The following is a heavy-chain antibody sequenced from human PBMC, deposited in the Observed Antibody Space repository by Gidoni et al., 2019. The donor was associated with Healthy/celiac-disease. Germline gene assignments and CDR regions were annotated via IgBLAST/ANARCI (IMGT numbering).Heavy chain of an antibody. CDR2: IKQDGSEK. CDR1: GFTFSSYW. D-gene: IGHD7-27*01. V-gene: IGHV3-7*01. CDR3: AREARTGALVADYGMDV. J-gene: IGHJ6*02. Sequence: EVQLVVSGGGLVQPGGSLRLSCAASGFTFSSYWMSWVRQAPGKGLERVANIKQDGSEKYYVDAVKGRFTISRDNAKNSLYLQMNSLRAEDTAVYYCAREARTGALVADYGMDVWGQGTTVTVSS.